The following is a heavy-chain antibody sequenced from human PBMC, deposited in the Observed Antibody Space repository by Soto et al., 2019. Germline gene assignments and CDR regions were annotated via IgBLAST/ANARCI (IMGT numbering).Heavy chain of an antibody. V-gene: IGHV1-3*01. CDR2: INAGTGDT. CDR1: GFTFSNYA. Sequence: ASVKVTCKASGFTFSNYAIHWVCQAPGQRLEWMGWINAGTGDTKYLQKFQGRVTITRDTSASTAYMELSSLRSEDTAVFYCTRDASRDSSARGWFDPWGPGTLVTVAS. D-gene: IGHD6-13*01. CDR3: TRDASRDSSARGWFDP. J-gene: IGHJ5*02.